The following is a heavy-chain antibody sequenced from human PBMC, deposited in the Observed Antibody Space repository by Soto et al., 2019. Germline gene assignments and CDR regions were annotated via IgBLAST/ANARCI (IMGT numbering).Heavy chain of an antibody. CDR2: INHSGST. J-gene: IGHJ4*02. D-gene: IGHD3-3*01. CDR3: ARGKKYYDFWSGYYYFDY. Sequence: QVQLQQWGAGLLKPSETLSLTCAVYGGSFSGYYWSWIRQPPGKGLEWIGEINHSGSTNYNPSLKSRVTISVDTCKNQFSLKLSSVSAADTAVYYCARGKKYYDFWSGYYYFDYWGQGTLVTVSS. V-gene: IGHV4-34*01. CDR1: GGSFSGYY.